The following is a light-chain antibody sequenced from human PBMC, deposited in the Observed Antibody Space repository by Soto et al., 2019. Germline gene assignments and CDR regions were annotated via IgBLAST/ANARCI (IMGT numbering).Light chain of an antibody. Sequence: EILMTPSPSTLPVSPGERATLSCRASQSVSSNLAWYQQKPGQAPRLLIYGASTRATGIPARFTGSGSGTEFTLTISSLQSEDFEVYYCQQYNNWPLTFGGGTRLEIK. CDR3: QQYNNWPLT. V-gene: IGKV3-15*01. CDR1: QSVSSN. CDR2: GAS. J-gene: IGKJ5*01.